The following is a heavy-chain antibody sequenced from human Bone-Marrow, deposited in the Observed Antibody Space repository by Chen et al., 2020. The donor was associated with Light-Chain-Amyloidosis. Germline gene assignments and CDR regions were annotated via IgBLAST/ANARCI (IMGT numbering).Heavy chain of an antibody. Sequence: EVQLVESGGGLVQPGGSLRLSCAASGFTCSSYWMSWVRQAPGKGLEWVANIKQDGSEKYYVDSVKGRFTISRDNAKNSLYLQMNSLRAEDTAVYYCARRGSAGSGAFDIWGQGTMVTVSS. V-gene: IGHV3-7*01. J-gene: IGHJ3*02. CDR2: IKQDGSEK. CDR3: ARRGSAGSGAFDI. D-gene: IGHD3-10*01. CDR1: GFTCSSYW.